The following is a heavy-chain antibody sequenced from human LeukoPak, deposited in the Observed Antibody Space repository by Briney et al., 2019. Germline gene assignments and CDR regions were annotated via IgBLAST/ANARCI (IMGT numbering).Heavy chain of an antibody. V-gene: IGHV4-31*03. CDR3: AREERGGGHGF. CDR2: IYYSGST. J-gene: IGHJ4*02. D-gene: IGHD6-25*01. CDR1: GGSISSGGYY. Sequence: SGTLSLTCTVSGGSISSGGYYWSWISQHPGKGLEWIGYIYYSGSTYYNPSLKSRVTISVDTSKNQFSLKLSSVTAADTAVYYCAREERGGGHGFWGQGTLVTVSS.